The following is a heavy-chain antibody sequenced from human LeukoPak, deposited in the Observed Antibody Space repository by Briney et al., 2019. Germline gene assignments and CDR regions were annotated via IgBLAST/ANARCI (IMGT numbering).Heavy chain of an antibody. CDR1: GGSISSGGYC. D-gene: IGHD1-20*01. CDR2: IYHSGST. Sequence: SETLSLTCAVSGGSISSGGYCWGWVRQPPRKGLEWIGYIYHSGSTYYNPSLKSRVTISVDRSKNQFSLKLSSVTAADTAVYYCARGYDFYYFDYWGQGTLVTVSS. CDR3: ARGYDFYYFDY. V-gene: IGHV4-30-2*01. J-gene: IGHJ4*02.